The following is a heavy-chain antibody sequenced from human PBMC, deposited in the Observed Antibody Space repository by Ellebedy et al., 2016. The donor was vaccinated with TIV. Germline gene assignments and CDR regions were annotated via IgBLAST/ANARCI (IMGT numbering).Heavy chain of an antibody. V-gene: IGHV3-30*04. CDR3: ARDRSYSPTY. D-gene: IGHD1-26*01. CDR1: GFTFSNYA. Sequence: GGSLRLSXAASGFTFSNYAMNWVRQAPGKGLEWVAFISYDGNNKYYADSVKGRFTLPRDNSKNTLYLEMNSLRAEDTAVYYCARDRSYSPTYWGQGTLVTVSS. CDR2: ISYDGNNK. J-gene: IGHJ4*02.